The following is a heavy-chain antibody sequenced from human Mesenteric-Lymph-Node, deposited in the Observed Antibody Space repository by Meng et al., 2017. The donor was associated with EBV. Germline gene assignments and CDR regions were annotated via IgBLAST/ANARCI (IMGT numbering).Heavy chain of an antibody. V-gene: IGHV4-61*01. CDR2: VYYSGTT. J-gene: IGHJ4*02. CDR1: GAAVISGSHY. CDR3: ARATTWGGGEDY. D-gene: IGHD3-16*01. Sequence: QVQVQESGPGLVKPSETLSLTCTVSGAAVISGSHYWSWMWQPPGKGLEWIGYVYYSGTTDYNPSLKSRVAISVDTSKNQVSLKMYSVTAADTATYYYARATTWGGGEDYWGQGTLVTVSS.